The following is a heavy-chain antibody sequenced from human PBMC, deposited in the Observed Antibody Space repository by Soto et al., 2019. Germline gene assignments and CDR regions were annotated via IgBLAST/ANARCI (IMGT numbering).Heavy chain of an antibody. D-gene: IGHD2-21*01. V-gene: IGHV3-30*18. CDR2: ISYDGSNK. CDR1: GFTFSSYG. CDR3: AKDRIAILRVAFDI. J-gene: IGHJ3*02. Sequence: PGGSLRLSCAASGFTFSSYGMHWVRQAPGKGLEWVAVISYDGSNKYYADSVKGRFTISRDNSKNTLYLQMNSLRAEDTAVYYFAKDRIAILRVAFDIWGQGKMVTVS.